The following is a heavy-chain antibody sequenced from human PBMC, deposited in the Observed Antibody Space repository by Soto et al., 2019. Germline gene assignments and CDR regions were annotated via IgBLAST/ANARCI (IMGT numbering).Heavy chain of an antibody. CDR2: IYYSGST. CDR1: SGSISSYY. D-gene: IGHD3-3*01. V-gene: IGHV4-59*01. J-gene: IGHJ6*02. Sequence: SETLSLTCTVSSGSISSYYWSWIRQPPGKGLEWIGYIYYSGSTNYNPSLKSRVTISVDTSKNQFSLKLSSVTAADTAVYYCARDGLGDFWSGYSPSDYGMDVWGQGTTVTVSS. CDR3: ARDGLGDFWSGYSPSDYGMDV.